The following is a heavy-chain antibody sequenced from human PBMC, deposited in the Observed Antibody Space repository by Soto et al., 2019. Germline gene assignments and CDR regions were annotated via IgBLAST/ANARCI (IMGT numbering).Heavy chain of an antibody. Sequence: SETLSLTCTVSGGSISSGGYYWSWIRQHPGKGLEWIGYIYYSGSTYYNPSLKSRVTISVDTSKNQFSLKLSSVTAADTAVYYCASQYGSGSYFGYWGQGTLVTVSS. J-gene: IGHJ4*02. D-gene: IGHD3-10*01. CDR2: IYYSGST. V-gene: IGHV4-31*03. CDR1: GGSISSGGYY. CDR3: ASQYGSGSYFGY.